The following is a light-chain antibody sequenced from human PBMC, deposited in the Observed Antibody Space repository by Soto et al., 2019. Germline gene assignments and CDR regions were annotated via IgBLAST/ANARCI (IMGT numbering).Light chain of an antibody. J-gene: IGKJ4*01. Sequence: EIVLMQSPATLSLTPGERATLSCRASQSVGSYLAWYQHKPGQAPRLLISDASNRATGIPARFSGSGSETDFTLTISSLEPEDFAVYYCQQRSNWPLTFGGGTKVDIK. CDR2: DAS. CDR3: QQRSNWPLT. CDR1: QSVGSY. V-gene: IGKV3-11*01.